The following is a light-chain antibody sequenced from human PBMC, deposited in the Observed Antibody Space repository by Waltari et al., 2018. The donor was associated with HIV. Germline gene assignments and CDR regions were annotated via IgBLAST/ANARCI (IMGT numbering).Light chain of an antibody. V-gene: IGKV1-39*01. CDR2: SAS. Sequence: DIQMTQSPSSLSASVGDRVTITCRANRSISTNLTWYQQQPGKAPNLLIYSASRLQTGVPSRCSGSGSGIDFTLTISSLQPEDFATYYCQQSYGTPLTFGGRTKVEIK. J-gene: IGKJ4*01. CDR3: QQSYGTPLT. CDR1: RSISTN.